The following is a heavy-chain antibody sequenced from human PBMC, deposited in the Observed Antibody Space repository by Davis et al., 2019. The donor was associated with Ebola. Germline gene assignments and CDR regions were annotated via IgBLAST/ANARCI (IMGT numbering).Heavy chain of an antibody. CDR1: GFAFSSYW. CDR2: IKQDGSDK. Sequence: PGGSLRLSCAASGFAFSSYWMSWVRQAPGKGLEWVANIKQDGSDKYYVDSVKGRFTVSRDNAKNSLYLQMNSLRAEDTAVYYCARGQVSRSDYWGQGTLVTVSS. V-gene: IGHV3-7*01. CDR3: ARGQVSRSDY. D-gene: IGHD2-21*01. J-gene: IGHJ4*02.